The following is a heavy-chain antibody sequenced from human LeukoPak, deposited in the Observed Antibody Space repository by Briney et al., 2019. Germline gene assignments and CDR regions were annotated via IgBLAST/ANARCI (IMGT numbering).Heavy chain of an antibody. CDR1: GXTFTTHS. D-gene: IGHD6-19*01. J-gene: IGHJ4*02. V-gene: IGHV3-21*01. CDR2: ISSSSSYI. Sequence: TGGSLRLSCAASGXTFTTHSMNWVRQAPGKGLEWVSYISSSSSYIYYADSVKGRFTISRDDAKNSLYLQMNSLRAEDTAVYYCAREDIRLDYFDYWGQGTLVTVSS. CDR3: AREDIRLDYFDY.